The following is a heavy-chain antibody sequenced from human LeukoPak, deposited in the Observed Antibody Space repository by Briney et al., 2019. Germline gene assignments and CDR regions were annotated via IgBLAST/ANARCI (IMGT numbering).Heavy chain of an antibody. CDR1: GFTFSSYA. CDR2: ISYDGSNK. Sequence: PGGSLRLSCAASGFTFSSYAMHWVRQAPGKGLEWVAVISYDGSNKYYADSVKGRFTISRDNSKNTLYLQMDSLRAEDTAVYYCAREEGRSPKTSSGYWGQGTLVVVSS. J-gene: IGHJ4*02. CDR3: AREEGRSPKTSSGY. V-gene: IGHV3-30-3*01. D-gene: IGHD3-10*01.